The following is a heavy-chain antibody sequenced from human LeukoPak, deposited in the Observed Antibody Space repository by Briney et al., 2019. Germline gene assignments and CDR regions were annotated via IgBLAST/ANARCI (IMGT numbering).Heavy chain of an antibody. D-gene: IGHD2-2*02. Sequence: TSETLSLTCAVSGYSISSDYYWGWVRQPPGKGLEWIGNIYHSGSTYKNPSLKSRLTMSLDTSKNQFSLKLISVTAADTAMYYCARLSGAPVRHPIYHFDYWGQGTLVTVSS. V-gene: IGHV4-38-2*01. CDR3: ARLSGAPVRHPIYHFDY. J-gene: IGHJ4*02. CDR1: GYSISSDYY. CDR2: IYHSGST.